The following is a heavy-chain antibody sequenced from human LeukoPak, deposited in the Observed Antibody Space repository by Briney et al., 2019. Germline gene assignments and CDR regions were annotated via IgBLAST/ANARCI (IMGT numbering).Heavy chain of an antibody. J-gene: IGHJ4*02. D-gene: IGHD6-6*01. CDR3: ARARYSSSSGADY. CDR1: GFTFSSYW. V-gene: IGHV3-74*01. Sequence: PGGSLRLSYAASGFTFSSYWMHWVRQAPGKGLVWVSRINSDGSSTSYADSVKGRFTISRDNAKNTLYLQMNSLRAEDTAVYYCARARYSSSSGADYWGQGTLVTVSS. CDR2: INSDGSST.